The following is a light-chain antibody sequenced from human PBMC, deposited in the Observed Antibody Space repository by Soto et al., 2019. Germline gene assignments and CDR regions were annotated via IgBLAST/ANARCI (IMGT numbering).Light chain of an antibody. Sequence: TQSPSSLSLSPGERATLSCRASQSFRGLLAWYQQKPGQAPRLLIYDAYNRATGIPPRFSGSGSGTDFTLTISSLEPEDSAVYYCQQRHMWPTTFGQGTRLEIK. CDR3: QQRHMWPTT. CDR2: DAY. V-gene: IGKV3-11*01. CDR1: QSFRGL. J-gene: IGKJ5*01.